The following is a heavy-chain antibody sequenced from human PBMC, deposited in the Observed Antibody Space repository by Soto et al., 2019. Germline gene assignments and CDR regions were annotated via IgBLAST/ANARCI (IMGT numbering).Heavy chain of an antibody. CDR3: ARVRYGDFSFQY. CDR1: GYTFTTFH. Sequence: QVHLVQSGAEVRKPGASVKVSCKASGYTFTTFHLHWVRLAPGQGLEWMGGINPDTGDSDYGQKFQGRITLTRDTSMTTAYMELSSLTSDDTAIYFCARVRYGDFSFQYWGQGTPVSVSS. D-gene: IGHD4-17*01. CDR2: INPDTGDS. J-gene: IGHJ4*02. V-gene: IGHV1-2*02.